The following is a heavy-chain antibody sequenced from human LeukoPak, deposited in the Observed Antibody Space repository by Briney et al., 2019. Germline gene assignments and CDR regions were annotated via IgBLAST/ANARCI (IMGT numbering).Heavy chain of an antibody. Sequence: ASVKVSCKASGYTFTGYYMHWVRPAPGQGLEWMGWINPNSGGTNYAQKFQGRVTMTRDTSISTAYMELSRLRSDDTAVYYCAREELYYDSSGSLDYWGQGTLVTVSS. CDR1: GYTFTGYY. CDR2: INPNSGGT. V-gene: IGHV1-2*02. CDR3: AREELYYDSSGSLDY. J-gene: IGHJ4*02. D-gene: IGHD3-22*01.